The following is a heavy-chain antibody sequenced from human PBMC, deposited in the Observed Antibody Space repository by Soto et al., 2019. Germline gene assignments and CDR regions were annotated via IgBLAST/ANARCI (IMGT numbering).Heavy chain of an antibody. CDR2: ISGSGRST. D-gene: IGHD6-19*01. CDR1: GFTFSRYV. Sequence: GGSLRLSCEVSGFTFSRYVMSWVRQAPGKGLEWVSAISGSGRSTDSADSVKGRFTISRDNSKNTLFLQMSSLRADDTAVYYCAKEIGMAVYFDFWGQGTLVTVSS. J-gene: IGHJ4*02. CDR3: AKEIGMAVYFDF. V-gene: IGHV3-23*01.